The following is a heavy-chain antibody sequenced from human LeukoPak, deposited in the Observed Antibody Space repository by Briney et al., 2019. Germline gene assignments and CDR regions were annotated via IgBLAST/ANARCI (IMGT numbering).Heavy chain of an antibody. V-gene: IGHV4-30-4*01. CDR1: GGSISSGDYH. CDR2: IYYSGST. CDR3: ARERYYYDSSGYYGINWFDP. J-gene: IGHJ5*02. Sequence: SQTLSLTCTVSGGSISSGDYHWRWVRQPPGKGLEWIGYIYYSGSTYYNPSLKSRVTISVDTSKNQYSLKLSSVTAADTDVYYCARERYYYDSSGYYGINWFDPWGQGTLVTVSS. D-gene: IGHD3-22*01.